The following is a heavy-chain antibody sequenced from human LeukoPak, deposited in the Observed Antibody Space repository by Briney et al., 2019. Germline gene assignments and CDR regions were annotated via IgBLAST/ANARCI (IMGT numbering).Heavy chain of an antibody. V-gene: IGHV3-43*02. D-gene: IGHD6-13*01. J-gene: IGHJ4*02. CDR1: GFTFSTYA. Sequence: PGGSLRLSCAASGFTFSTYAMNWVRQAPGKGLEWVSGINGGGGSTYYADSVKGRFTISRDNSKNSLYLQMNSLRTEDTALYYCAKTMIRRGQLVGPFDYWGQGTLVTVSS. CDR2: INGGGGST. CDR3: AKTMIRRGQLVGPFDY.